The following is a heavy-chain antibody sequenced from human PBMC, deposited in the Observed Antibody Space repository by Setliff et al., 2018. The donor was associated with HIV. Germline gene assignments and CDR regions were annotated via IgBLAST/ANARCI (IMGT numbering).Heavy chain of an antibody. D-gene: IGHD2-2*01. V-gene: IGHV4-39*01. CDR1: GGSISSSSYY. J-gene: IGHJ3*02. CDR3: ARRRTRDAFDI. CDR2: VYYSGST. Sequence: SETLSLTCTVSGGSISSSSYYWGWIRQPPGKGLEWIGSVYYSGSTYYNSSLKRRVTISVDTSKNQFSLKPRSVTAADTAVYYCARRRTRDAFDIWGQGTMVTVSS.